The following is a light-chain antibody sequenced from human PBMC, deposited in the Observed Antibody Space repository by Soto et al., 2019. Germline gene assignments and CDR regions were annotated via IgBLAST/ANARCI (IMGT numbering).Light chain of an antibody. V-gene: IGKV3-20*01. CDR3: QQYGDSPQT. Sequence: EIVLTQSPGTLSLSPGERATLSCRASYTISNNYVAWYQQKPGQAPRLLIFGAFRRATGIPDRFSGGGSGTQFTLTVSRLEPDDFAVYFCQQYGDSPQTFGQGTKVEVK. J-gene: IGKJ1*01. CDR2: GAF. CDR1: YTISNNY.